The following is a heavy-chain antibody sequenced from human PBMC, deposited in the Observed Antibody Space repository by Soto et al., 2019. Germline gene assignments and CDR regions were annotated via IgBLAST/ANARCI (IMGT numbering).Heavy chain of an antibody. J-gene: IGHJ4*02. V-gene: IGHV3-23*01. CDR1: GFTFSSYA. D-gene: IGHD3-9*01. CDR3: AKDRTYYDILTGYSSRGVFDY. Sequence: EVQLLESGGGLVQPGGSLRLSCAASGFTFSSYAMSWVRQAPGKGLEWVSAISGSGGSTYYADSVKGRFTISRDNSKNTLYLQMNSLRAEDTAVYYCAKDRTYYDILTGYSSRGVFDYWGQGTLITVSS. CDR2: ISGSGGST.